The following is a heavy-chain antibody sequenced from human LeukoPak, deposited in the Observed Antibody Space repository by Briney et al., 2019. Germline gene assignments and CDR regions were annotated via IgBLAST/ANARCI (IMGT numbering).Heavy chain of an antibody. Sequence: ASVKVSCKASVYTFTSYDINWVRQATGQGLEWMGWMNPNSDNTGYAQKFQGRVTMTRNTSISTAYMELSSLRSEDTAVYYCARDVLRYYYYYGMDVWGQGTTVTVSS. CDR3: ARDVLRYYYYYGMDV. D-gene: IGHD3-9*01. CDR1: VYTFTSYD. CDR2: MNPNSDNT. J-gene: IGHJ6*02. V-gene: IGHV1-8*01.